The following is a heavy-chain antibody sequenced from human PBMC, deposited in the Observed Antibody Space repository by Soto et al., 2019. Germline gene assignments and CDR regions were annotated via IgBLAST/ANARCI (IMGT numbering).Heavy chain of an antibody. Sequence: QLQLQESGPGLVKPSETLSLTCTVSGGSISSSSYYWGWIRQPPGKGLEWIGSIYYSGYTYYNPSLKSRGTISVDTSTTPFSLKLSSVTAADTAVYYCARHNGPLYVGYYYDMDVWGQGTTVTVSS. D-gene: IGHD3-16*01. CDR3: ARHNGPLYVGYYYDMDV. CDR1: GGSISSSSYY. J-gene: IGHJ6*02. V-gene: IGHV4-39*01. CDR2: IYYSGYT.